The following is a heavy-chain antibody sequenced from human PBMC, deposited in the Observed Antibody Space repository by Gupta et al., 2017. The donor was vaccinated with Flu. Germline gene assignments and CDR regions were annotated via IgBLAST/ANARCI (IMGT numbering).Heavy chain of an antibody. CDR2: IFSDDRK. CDR1: GFSLSNPRMG. Sequence: QVTLKESGPVLVNPTETLTLTCTVSGFSLSNPRMGVSWIRQPPGRALEWLAHIFSDDRKSYNTALKSRLDISKDASRSQVVRTMTNMDPVDTATYSCARVLNWGFDYWGQGILVPVSS. D-gene: IGHD3-16*01. V-gene: IGHV2-26*01. CDR3: ARVLNWGFDY. J-gene: IGHJ4*02.